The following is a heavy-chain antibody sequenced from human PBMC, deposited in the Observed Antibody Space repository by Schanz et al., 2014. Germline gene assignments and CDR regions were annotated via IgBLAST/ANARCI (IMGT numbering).Heavy chain of an antibody. CDR3: ARVVPSDYLSGLDF. D-gene: IGHD4-17*01. J-gene: IGHJ4*02. CDR1: GYFFSSYG. CDR2: ISPYNGKT. Sequence: QVQLVQSEAAVKKPGASVKVSCKASGYFFSSYGISWVRQAPGQGLEWMGWISPYNGKTKYAEKLEDRVTMTTDISPITAYMQLRSLTSSDTPVYYCARVVPSDYLSGLDFWGQGTQVIVSS. V-gene: IGHV1-18*01.